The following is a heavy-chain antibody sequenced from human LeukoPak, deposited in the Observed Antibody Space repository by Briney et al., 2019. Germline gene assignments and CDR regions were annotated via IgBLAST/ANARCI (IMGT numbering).Heavy chain of an antibody. CDR2: ISYDGSNK. CDR1: AFTFSNYT. D-gene: IGHD5-12*01. Sequence: GGSLRLSCAASAFTFSNYTMHWVRQAPGKGPEWVAVISYDGSNKYCADSVKGRFTISRDNSKNTLYLQMNSLRGEDTAVYYCARIPRTWLRFPYFDYWGQGTLVTVSS. CDR3: ARIPRTWLRFPYFDY. J-gene: IGHJ4*02. V-gene: IGHV3-30-3*01.